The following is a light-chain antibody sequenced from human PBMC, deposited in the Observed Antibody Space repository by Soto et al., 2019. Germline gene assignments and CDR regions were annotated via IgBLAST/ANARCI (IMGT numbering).Light chain of an antibody. CDR1: QSVSRN. J-gene: IGKJ4*01. V-gene: IGKV3-15*01. CDR3: QQYNNWPSLT. CDR2: GAS. Sequence: EIVMTQSPATLSVSPGERATLSCRASQSVSRNLAWYQQKPGQAPRLLIYGASTRATGIPARFSGSRSGTEFTLTISSMQSEDFEVYYCQQYNNWPSLTFGGGTKVEIK.